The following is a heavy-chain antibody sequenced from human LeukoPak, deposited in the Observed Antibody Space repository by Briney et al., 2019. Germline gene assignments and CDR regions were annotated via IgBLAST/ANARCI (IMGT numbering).Heavy chain of an antibody. Sequence: SQTLSLTCAISGDSFSSNSAAWNWIRQSPSIGLEWLGRTYYRSKWYNDYAVAVKSRITINPDTSKNQLSLQLNSVTTEDTAVYYCVRDYQYSSSWYSSYYYGMDVWGQGTTVTVSS. CDR3: VRDYQYSSSWYSSYYYGMDV. CDR1: GDSFSSNSAA. J-gene: IGHJ6*02. D-gene: IGHD6-13*01. CDR2: TYYRSKWYN. V-gene: IGHV6-1*01.